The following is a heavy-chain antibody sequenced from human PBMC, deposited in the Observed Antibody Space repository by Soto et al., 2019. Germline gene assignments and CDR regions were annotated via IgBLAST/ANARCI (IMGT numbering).Heavy chain of an antibody. CDR2: IYYSGST. D-gene: IGHD2-15*01. V-gene: IGHV4-59*01. Sequence: SETLSLTCTVSGGSISSYYWSWIRQPPGKGLEWIGYIYYSGSTNYNPSLKSRVTISVDTSKNQFSLKLSSVTAADTAVYYCARDLGGTRNNWFDPWGQGTLVTVSS. CDR3: ARDLGGTRNNWFDP. J-gene: IGHJ5*02. CDR1: GGSISSYY.